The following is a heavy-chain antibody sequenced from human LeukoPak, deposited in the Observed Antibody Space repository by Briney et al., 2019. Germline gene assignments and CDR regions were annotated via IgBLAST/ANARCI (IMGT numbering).Heavy chain of an antibody. CDR1: GGSISSGGYY. D-gene: IGHD4-17*01. Sequence: PSETLSLTCTVSGGSISSGGYYWSWIRQHPGKGLEWTGYIYYSGSTYYNPSLKSRLTISVDTSKNQFSLKLSSVTAADTAVYYCASADYEDAFDIWGQGTMVTVSS. CDR2: IYYSGST. CDR3: ASADYEDAFDI. J-gene: IGHJ3*02. V-gene: IGHV4-31*03.